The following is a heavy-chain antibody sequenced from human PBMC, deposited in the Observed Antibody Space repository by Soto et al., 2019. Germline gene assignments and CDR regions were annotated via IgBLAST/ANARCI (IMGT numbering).Heavy chain of an antibody. Sequence: GGSLRLSCAASGFTFSSYAMSWVRQAPGKGLEWVSAISGSGGSTYYADSVKGRFTISRDNSKNTLYLQMNSLRAEDTAVYYCATLSGSYWGYFDYWGQGTLVTVSS. CDR3: ATLSGSYWGYFDY. CDR1: GFTFSSYA. CDR2: ISGSGGST. D-gene: IGHD1-26*01. V-gene: IGHV3-23*01. J-gene: IGHJ4*02.